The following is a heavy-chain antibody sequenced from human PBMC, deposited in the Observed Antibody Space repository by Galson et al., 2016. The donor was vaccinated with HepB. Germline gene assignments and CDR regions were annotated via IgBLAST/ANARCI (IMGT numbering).Heavy chain of an antibody. V-gene: IGHV3-30*03. D-gene: IGHD3-22*01. J-gene: IGHJ6*02. Sequence: SLRLSCAASGFTFSNYGMHWVRQAPGKGLEWVAVISYDGSHKFYTDSVRGRFPISRDNAENSLRLQMDSLRAEDTAVYYCARDPPHYYDNNYDMDVWAKGPRSPSP. CDR1: GFTFSNYG. CDR2: ISYDGSHK. CDR3: ARDPPHYYDNNYDMDV.